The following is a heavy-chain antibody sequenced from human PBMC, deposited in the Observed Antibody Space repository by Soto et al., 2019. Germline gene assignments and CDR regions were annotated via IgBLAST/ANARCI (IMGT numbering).Heavy chain of an antibody. Sequence: QVQLVQSGAEVKKPGASVKVSCKASGYTFTSYGISWVRQAPGQGLEWMGWISAYNGNTNYAQKLQGRVTMTTDTSTSTAYMALRSLRSDDTAVYYCPLPPPKFSYGMDVWGQGTTVTVSS. V-gene: IGHV1-18*01. CDR3: PLPPPKFSYGMDV. CDR2: ISAYNGNT. CDR1: GYTFTSYG. J-gene: IGHJ6*02.